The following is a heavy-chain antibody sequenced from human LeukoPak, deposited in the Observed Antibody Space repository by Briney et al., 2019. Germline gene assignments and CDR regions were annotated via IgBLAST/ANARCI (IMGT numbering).Heavy chain of an antibody. CDR2: TVGSGPDT. J-gene: IGHJ4*02. CDR3: ARDPYYGSGSYHDY. V-gene: IGHV3-23*01. D-gene: IGHD3-10*01. CDR1: GFAFTNYA. Sequence: PGGSLRLSCAASGFAFTNYAMSWVRQTPGKGLEWVSATVGSGPDTYHADSVKGRFTVSRDNSRNTLYLQMNSLRAEDTALYYCARDPYYGSGSYHDYWGQGTLVTVSS.